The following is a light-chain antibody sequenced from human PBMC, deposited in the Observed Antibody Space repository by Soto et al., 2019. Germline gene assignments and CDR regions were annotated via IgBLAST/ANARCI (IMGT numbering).Light chain of an antibody. CDR3: QQYYNWPPLT. CDR1: QSVSSN. CDR2: GAS. J-gene: IGKJ4*01. Sequence: EIVMTQSPATLSVSPGKRATLSCRASQSVSSNLAWYQQKPGQAPRLLIYGASTRATGIPARFSGGGSGTEFTLTITSLQSEDFAIYYCQQYYNWPPLTFGGGTKVEIK. V-gene: IGKV3-15*01.